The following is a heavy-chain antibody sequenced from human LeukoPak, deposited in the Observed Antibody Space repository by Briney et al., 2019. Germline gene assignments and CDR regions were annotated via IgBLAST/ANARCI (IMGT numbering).Heavy chain of an antibody. CDR1: GFTFSSYG. Sequence: GGSLRLSCAASGFTFSSYGMHWVRQAPGKGLEWVANIKQDGSEKYYVDSVKGRFTISRDNAKNSLYLQMNSLRAEDTAVYYCARDPALEWERNWYFDLWGRGTLVTVSS. CDR3: ARDPALEWERNWYFDL. J-gene: IGHJ2*01. D-gene: IGHD1-26*01. CDR2: IKQDGSEK. V-gene: IGHV3-7*01.